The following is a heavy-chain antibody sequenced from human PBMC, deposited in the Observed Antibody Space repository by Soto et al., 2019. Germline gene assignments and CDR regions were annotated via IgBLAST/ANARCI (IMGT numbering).Heavy chain of an antibody. D-gene: IGHD6-6*01. CDR1: DGSFNDYF. CDR2: IYHSGST. Sequence: SETLSLTCGVYDGSFNDYFWTWIRQPPGKGLEWIGYIYHSGSTYYNPSLKSRVTISVDRSKNQLSLKLSSVTAADTAVYYCARAAEYSSSTIAFDIWGQGTMVTVSS. J-gene: IGHJ3*02. V-gene: IGHV4-34*01. CDR3: ARAAEYSSSTIAFDI.